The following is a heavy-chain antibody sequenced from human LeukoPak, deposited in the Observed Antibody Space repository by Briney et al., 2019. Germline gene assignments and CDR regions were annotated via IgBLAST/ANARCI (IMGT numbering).Heavy chain of an antibody. CDR1: GFTFSSYA. CDR2: ISYDGSNK. Sequence: PGGSLRLSCAASGFTFSSYAMHWVRQAPGKGLEWVAVISYDGSNKYYADSAKGRFTISRDNSKNTLYLQMNSLRAEDTAVYYCARDSGDYCSSTSCYAGFDYWGQGTLVTVSS. J-gene: IGHJ4*02. CDR3: ARDSGDYCSSTSCYAGFDY. D-gene: IGHD2-2*01. V-gene: IGHV3-30*04.